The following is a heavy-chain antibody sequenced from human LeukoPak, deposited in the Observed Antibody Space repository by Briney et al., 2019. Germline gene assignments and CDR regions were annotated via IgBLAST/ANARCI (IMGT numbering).Heavy chain of an antibody. CDR1: GGSISSSTYY. Sequence: PSETLSLTCTVSGGSISSSTYYWDWIRQPPGTGLEWIGSIYYSGIGTIYYSGSTYYNPSLKSRVTISVDTSKSQFSLKLSSVTAADTAMFYCARPVATGDYLDYWGQGTQLTVSS. J-gene: IGHJ4*02. CDR2: IYYSGIGTIYYSGST. D-gene: IGHD2-21*01. V-gene: IGHV4-39*01. CDR3: ARPVATGDYLDY.